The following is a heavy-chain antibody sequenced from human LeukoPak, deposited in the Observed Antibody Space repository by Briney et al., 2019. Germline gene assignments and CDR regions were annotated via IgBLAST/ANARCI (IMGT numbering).Heavy chain of an antibody. CDR2: IYYSGST. V-gene: IGHV4-39*01. Sequence: PSETLSLTCTVSGGSIYISNYFWAWIRQPPGKGLEWIGSIYYSGSTYYNPSLKSRVTISVDTSKNQFSLKLSSVTAADTAVYYCARQFLPGVPRYWGQGTLVTVSS. CDR3: ARQFLPGVPRY. CDR1: GGSIYISNYF. J-gene: IGHJ4*02. D-gene: IGHD2-8*01.